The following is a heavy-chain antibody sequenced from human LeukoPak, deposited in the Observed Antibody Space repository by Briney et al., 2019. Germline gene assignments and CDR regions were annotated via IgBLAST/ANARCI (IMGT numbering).Heavy chain of an antibody. D-gene: IGHD1-26*01. J-gene: IGHJ4*02. CDR3: AKASSGSYSIGFDY. V-gene: IGHV3-9*01. Sequence: PGGSLRLSCAASGFTFSDYYMSWIRQAPGKGLEWVSGISWNSGSIGYADSVKGRFTISRDNAKNSLYLQMNSLRAEDTALYYCAKASSGSYSIGFDYWGQGTLVTVSS. CDR2: ISWNSGSI. CDR1: GFTFSDYY.